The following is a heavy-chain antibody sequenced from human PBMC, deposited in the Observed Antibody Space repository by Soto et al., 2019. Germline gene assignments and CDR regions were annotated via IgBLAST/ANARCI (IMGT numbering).Heavy chain of an antibody. D-gene: IGHD3-16*01. Sequence: PSETLSLTCTVFGGSVSNGNYYWSWIRQPPGKGLEWIGYIYYSGSTNYNPSLKSRVSISLDTSKNQFSLRLTSVTAADTAVYYCARMPGETHMINWFDPWGQGTRVTVSS. CDR1: GGSVSNGNYY. CDR3: ARMPGETHMINWFDP. J-gene: IGHJ5*02. V-gene: IGHV4-61*01. CDR2: IYYSGST.